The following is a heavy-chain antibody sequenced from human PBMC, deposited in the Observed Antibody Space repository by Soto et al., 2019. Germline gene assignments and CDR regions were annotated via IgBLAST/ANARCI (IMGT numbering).Heavy chain of an antibody. D-gene: IGHD3-22*01. V-gene: IGHV4-30-2*01. CDR3: AKAHYGTSGDYFDS. CDR2: IYHTGSA. J-gene: IGHJ4*02. CDR1: GDSITSGGYS. Sequence: QVQLQESGSGLVKPSETLSLTCSVSGDSITSGGYSWSWIRQPPRRGLEWIGYIYHTGSASYSPSLKGRVTISVDKSKNKFSLSLNSVTAADTAIYYCAKAHYGTSGDYFDSWGQGSLFTVSS.